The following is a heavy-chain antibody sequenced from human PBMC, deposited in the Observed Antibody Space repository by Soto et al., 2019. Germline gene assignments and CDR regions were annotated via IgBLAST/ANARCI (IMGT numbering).Heavy chain of an antibody. CDR3: ARGDSGYEGGAANWFDP. Sequence: QLQLQESGPGLVKPSETLSLTCTVSGGSISSSSYYWGWIRQPPGKGLEWIGSIYYSVSTYYNPSLKSRVNISVDTSKNQFSLKLSSVTAADTAVYYCARGDSGYEGGAANWFDPWGQGTLVTVSS. V-gene: IGHV4-39*01. CDR1: GGSISSSSYY. CDR2: IYYSVST. J-gene: IGHJ5*02. D-gene: IGHD5-12*01.